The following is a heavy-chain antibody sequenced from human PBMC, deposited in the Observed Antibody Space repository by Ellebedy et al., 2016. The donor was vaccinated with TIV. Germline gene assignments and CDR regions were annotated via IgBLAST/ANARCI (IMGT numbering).Heavy chain of an antibody. V-gene: IGHV3-7*01. CDR2: INPDGSKK. CDR3: STVEWYRSES. CDR1: GFTLNNYA. Sequence: GESLKISCAASGFTLNNYAMTWIRQAAGEGLEWVAFINPDGSKKYYMDSVKGRFTISRDSAKNSLYLQMNTLGGEDTAVYYCSTVEWYRSESWGQGTLVTVSS. J-gene: IGHJ4*02. D-gene: IGHD3-3*01.